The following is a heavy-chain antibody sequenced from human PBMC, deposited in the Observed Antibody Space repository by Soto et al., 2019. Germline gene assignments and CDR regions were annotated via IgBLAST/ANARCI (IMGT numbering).Heavy chain of an antibody. CDR3: ARGYYDSSGYHGYFQH. CDR2: VYSSGGT. Sequence: SETLSLTCSVSGGSMSSYYWTWIRQPAGKGLEWIGRVYSSGGTHYNSSLKSRVTISVDTSKNQFSLKLSSVTAADTAVYYCARGYYDSSGYHGYFQHWGQGTLVTVSS. V-gene: IGHV4-4*07. J-gene: IGHJ1*01. CDR1: GGSMSSYY. D-gene: IGHD3-22*01.